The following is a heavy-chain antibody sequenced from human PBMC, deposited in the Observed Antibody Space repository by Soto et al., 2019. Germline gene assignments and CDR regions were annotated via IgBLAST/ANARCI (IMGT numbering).Heavy chain of an antibody. D-gene: IGHD5-18*01. CDR2: IIPIFGTA. CDR3: AREPGGYSYGDYYFDY. Sequence: QVQLVQSGAEVKKPGSSVKVSCKASGGTFSSYAISWVRQAPGQGLEWMGGIIPIFGTANYAQKFQGRVTITADESTSTDYMELSSLRSEDTAVYYCAREPGGYSYGDYYFDYWCQGTRVTVSS. CDR1: GGTFSSYA. V-gene: IGHV1-69*01. J-gene: IGHJ4*02.